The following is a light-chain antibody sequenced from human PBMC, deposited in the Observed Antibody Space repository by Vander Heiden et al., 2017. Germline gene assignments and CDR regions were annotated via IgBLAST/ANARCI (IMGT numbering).Light chain of an antibody. CDR3: AAWDGSLFTYV. J-gene: IGLJ1*01. CDR1: SSSIGTKT. CDR2: STN. Sequence: QSGLTQPPSASGTPGPRVTISCSWSSSSIGTKTVNGYQVVPGTATKLLIHSTNQRPSGVPDRFSGSKSGTSASLAISGLQSEDEADYFCAAWDGSLFTYVFGTGTEVSVL. V-gene: IGLV1-44*01.